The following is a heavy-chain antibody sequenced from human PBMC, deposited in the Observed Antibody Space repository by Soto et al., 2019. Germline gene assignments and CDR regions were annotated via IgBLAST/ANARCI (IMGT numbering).Heavy chain of an antibody. D-gene: IGHD5-12*01. Sequence: GGSQRLSYAAPGFTVSGNYVNWVRQAPGKGLEWVAVISYDGSNKYYADSVKGRFTISRDNSKNTLYLQMNSLRAEDTAVYYCAKPPIVATRRKDSYFDYWGQGTLVTVSS. V-gene: IGHV3-30*18. CDR2: ISYDGSNK. J-gene: IGHJ4*02. CDR1: GFTVSGNY. CDR3: AKPPIVATRRKDSYFDY.